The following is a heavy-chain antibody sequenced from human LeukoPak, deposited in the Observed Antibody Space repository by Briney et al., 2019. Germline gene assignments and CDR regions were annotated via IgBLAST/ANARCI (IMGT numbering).Heavy chain of an antibody. CDR3: AREGIRIAAAGTIDY. CDR1: GGTFSSYA. Sequence: SVKVSCKASGGTFSSYAISWVRQAPGQGLEWMGGIIPIFGTANYAQKFQGRVTITADKSTSTAYMELSSLRSDDTAMYYCAREGIRIAAAGTIDYWGQGTLVTVSS. V-gene: IGHV1-69*06. CDR2: IIPIFGTA. D-gene: IGHD6-13*01. J-gene: IGHJ4*02.